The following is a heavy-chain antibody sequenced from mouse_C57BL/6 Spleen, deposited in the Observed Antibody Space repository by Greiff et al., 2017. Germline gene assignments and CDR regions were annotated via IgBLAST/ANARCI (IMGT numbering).Heavy chain of an antibody. CDR3: ARSFYYYGSSWAMDY. J-gene: IGHJ4*01. CDR1: GYAFSSYW. D-gene: IGHD1-1*01. Sequence: QVQLKQSGAELVKPGASVKISCKASGYAFSSYWMNWVKQRPGKGLEWIGQIYPGDGDTNYNGKFKGKATLTADKSSSTAYMQLSSLTSEDSAVYFCARSFYYYGSSWAMDYWGQGTSVTVSS. CDR2: IYPGDGDT. V-gene: IGHV1-80*01.